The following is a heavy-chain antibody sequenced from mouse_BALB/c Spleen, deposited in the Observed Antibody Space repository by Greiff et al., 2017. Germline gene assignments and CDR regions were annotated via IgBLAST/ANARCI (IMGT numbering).Heavy chain of an antibody. V-gene: IGHV1-7*01. CDR3: AGSAILIQYYRPLDY. Sequence: VQLQQSGAELVKPGASVKMSCKASGYTFTSYCMHWVKQRPGQGLEWLGYINPSTGYTEYNQKFKDKATLTADKSSSTAYMQLISLTSEDSAVYDCAGSAILIQYYRPLDYWGQGTTLTVSA. CDR1: GYTFTSYC. J-gene: IGHJ2*01. D-gene: IGHD1-2*01. CDR2: INPSTGYT.